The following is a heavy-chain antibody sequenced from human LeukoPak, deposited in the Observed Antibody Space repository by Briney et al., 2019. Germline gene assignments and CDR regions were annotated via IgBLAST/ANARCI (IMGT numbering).Heavy chain of an antibody. J-gene: IGHJ4*02. V-gene: IGHV4-34*01. CDR1: GGSFSGYY. Sequence: SETLSLTCAVYGGSFSGYYWSWIRQPPGKGLEWMGEINHSGSTNYNPSLKSRVTISVGTSKKQFSLKLRSVTAADTAVYYCVAREGDYWGQGTLVTVSS. D-gene: IGHD5-12*01. CDR3: VAREGDY. CDR2: INHSGST.